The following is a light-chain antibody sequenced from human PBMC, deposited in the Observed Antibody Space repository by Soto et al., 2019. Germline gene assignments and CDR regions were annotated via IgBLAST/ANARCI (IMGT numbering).Light chain of an antibody. CDR3: SSYTSSSNPVV. CDR2: DVS. J-gene: IGLJ2*01. CDR1: SSDVGGYNY. Sequence: QSALTQPASVSGSPGQSVTISCTGTSSDVGGYNYVSWYQQHPGKAPKLMIYDVSNRPSGVSDRFSGSKSGNTASLTICGLQAEDEADYYCSSYTSSSNPVVFGGGTKLTVL. V-gene: IGLV2-14*01.